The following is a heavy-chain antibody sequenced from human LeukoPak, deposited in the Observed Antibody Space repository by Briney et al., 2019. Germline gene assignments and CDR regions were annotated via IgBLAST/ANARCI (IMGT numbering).Heavy chain of an antibody. CDR1: GFTFDDYA. J-gene: IGHJ4*02. V-gene: IGHV3-9*03. CDR2: ISWNSGSI. D-gene: IGHD6-19*01. Sequence: GGSLRLSCAASGFTFDDYAMHWVRQAPGKGREWVSGISWNSGSIGYADSVKGRFTISRDNAKNSLYLQMNSLRAEDMALYYCAKALIAVAGPYYFDYWGQGTLVTVSS. CDR3: AKALIAVAGPYYFDY.